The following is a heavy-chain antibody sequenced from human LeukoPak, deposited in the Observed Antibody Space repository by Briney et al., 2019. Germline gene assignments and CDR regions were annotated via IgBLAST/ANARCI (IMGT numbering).Heavy chain of an antibody. V-gene: IGHV4-34*01. CDR1: GGSFSGYY. D-gene: IGHD2-2*01. J-gene: IGHJ4*02. CDR3: ARYCSSTSCYAFDY. Sequence: SETLSLTCAVYGGSFSGYYWSWIRQPPGKGLEWIGSIYYSGSTYYNPSLKSRVTISVDTSKNQFSLKLSSVTAADTAVYYCARYCSSTSCYAFDYWGQGTLVTVSS. CDR2: IYYSGST.